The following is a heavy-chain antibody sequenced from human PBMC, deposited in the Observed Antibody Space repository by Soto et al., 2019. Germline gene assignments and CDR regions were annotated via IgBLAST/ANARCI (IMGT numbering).Heavy chain of an antibody. D-gene: IGHD3-10*01. J-gene: IGHJ4*02. CDR2: ISSSSSYT. Sequence: QVPLVESGGGLVQPGGSLRLSCAASGFTFSDYYMSWIRQAPGKGLEWVSYISSSSSYTNYADSVKGRFTISRDNAKNSLYLQMNSLRAEDTAVYYCARVAVVRGVIGYWGQGTLVTVSS. CDR1: GFTFSDYY. CDR3: ARVAVVRGVIGY. V-gene: IGHV3-11*05.